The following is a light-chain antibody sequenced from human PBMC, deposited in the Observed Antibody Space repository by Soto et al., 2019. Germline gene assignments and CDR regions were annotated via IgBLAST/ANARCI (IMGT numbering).Light chain of an antibody. V-gene: IGKV3-15*01. CDR3: RQYSRWPIT. CDR2: GAS. Sequence: EIVLTQSPGTLSWSRGERATLSCRASQSVSSNLAWYQQKPGQAPRLLIYGASARATGVPARFSVSGSGTEFTLTISSRLSADFVVYYCRQYSRWPITFGQGTRLEI. J-gene: IGKJ5*01. CDR1: QSVSSN.